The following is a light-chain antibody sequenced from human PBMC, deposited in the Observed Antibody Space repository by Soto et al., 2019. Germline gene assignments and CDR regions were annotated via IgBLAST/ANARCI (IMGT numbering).Light chain of an antibody. CDR3: QQADIFPLT. Sequence: IQMTQSPSSVSASVGDRVVIACRASQDISNYLAWYQQKPGDAPELLIYAASRLQRGVPSKFSGSGSGTDFTLIIDSLQPEDFATYYCQQADIFPLTFGGGTKVEI. V-gene: IGKV1-12*01. CDR2: AAS. J-gene: IGKJ4*01. CDR1: QDISNY.